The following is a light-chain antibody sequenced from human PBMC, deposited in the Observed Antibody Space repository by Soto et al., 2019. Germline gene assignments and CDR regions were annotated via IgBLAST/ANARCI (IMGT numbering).Light chain of an antibody. CDR3: QSYDTSLSGGSV. V-gene: IGLV1-40*01. Sequence: QSALTQSPSVSGAPGQRVSISCTGTSSNIGAGFDVHWYQQLPATAPKLLIYGNNNRPSGVPDRFSGSKSGTSASLAITGLQAEDEADYYCQSYDTSLSGGSVFGTGTKLTVI. CDR2: GNN. CDR1: SSNIGAGFD. J-gene: IGLJ1*01.